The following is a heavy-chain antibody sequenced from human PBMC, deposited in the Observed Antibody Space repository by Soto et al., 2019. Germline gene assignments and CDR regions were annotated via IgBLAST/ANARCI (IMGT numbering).Heavy chain of an antibody. CDR3: ATLRPGGYYYGMDV. D-gene: IGHD3-16*01. J-gene: IGHJ6*02. CDR1: GASISDSHW. Sequence: PSETLSLTCVVPGASISDSHWWTWVRQPPGKGLEWIGEMFHSGSTNYNPSLKSRVTISVDTSKNQFSLKLSSVTAADTAVYYCATLRPGGYYYGMDVWGQGTTVTVSS. CDR2: MFHSGST. V-gene: IGHV4-4*02.